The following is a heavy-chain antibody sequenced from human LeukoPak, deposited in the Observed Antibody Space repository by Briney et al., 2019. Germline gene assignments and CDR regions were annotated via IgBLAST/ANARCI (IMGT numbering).Heavy chain of an antibody. CDR1: GFTFDDYA. J-gene: IGHJ4*02. CDR2: ISWNSGSI. CDR3: AKDTSGYYDSSGYPRD. Sequence: PGRSLRLSCTASGFTFDDYAMPWVRQAPGKGLEWVSGISWNSGSIGYADSVKGRFTISRDNAKNSLYLQMNSLRAEDTALYYCAKDTSGYYDSSGYPRDWGQGTLVTVSS. D-gene: IGHD3-22*01. V-gene: IGHV3-9*01.